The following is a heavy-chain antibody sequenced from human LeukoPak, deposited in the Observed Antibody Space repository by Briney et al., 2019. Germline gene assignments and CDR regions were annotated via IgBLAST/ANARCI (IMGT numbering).Heavy chain of an antibody. CDR3: ARTDSVGSYSAPNY. D-gene: IGHD5/OR15-5a*01. CDR2: ISPYNGNT. V-gene: IGHV1-18*01. Sequence: GASVKVSCKASGYTFTAFTITWVRQAPGQGLEWMGWISPYNGNTEYSENVEDRVTMTADTSTATAYMELRSLRSDDSAVYYCARTDSVGSYSAPNYWGQGSLVTVSS. J-gene: IGHJ4*02. CDR1: GYTFTAFT.